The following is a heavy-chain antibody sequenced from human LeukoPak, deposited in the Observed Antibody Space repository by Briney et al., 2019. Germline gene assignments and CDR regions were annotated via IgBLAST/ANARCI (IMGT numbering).Heavy chain of an antibody. CDR3: ARSATLTTIPTFDY. CDR1: GGSISTYY. Sequence: SDTLSLTCTVSGGSISTYYWSWIRQPPGKGLEWMGYIYYSGRTNYNPSLKSRVTISVDTSKNLFSLKLTSVTAADTAVYYCARSATLTTIPTFDYWGQGTLVTVSS. V-gene: IGHV4-59*07. J-gene: IGHJ4*02. D-gene: IGHD4-17*01. CDR2: IYYSGRT.